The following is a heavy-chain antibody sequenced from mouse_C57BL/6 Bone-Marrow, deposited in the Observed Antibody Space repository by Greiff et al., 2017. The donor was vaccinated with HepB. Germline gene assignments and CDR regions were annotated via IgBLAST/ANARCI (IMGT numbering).Heavy chain of an antibody. CDR3: ARGGIYYGNFFYAMDY. V-gene: IGHV1-76*01. CDR2: IYPGSGNT. J-gene: IGHJ4*01. Sequence: VQLQQSGAELVRPGASVKLSCKASGYTFTDYYINWVKQRPGQGLEWIARIYPGSGNTYYNEKFKGKATLTAEKSSSAAYMQLSSLTSEDSAVYFCARGGIYYGNFFYAMDYWGQGTSVTVSS. CDR1: GYTFTDYY. D-gene: IGHD2-1*01.